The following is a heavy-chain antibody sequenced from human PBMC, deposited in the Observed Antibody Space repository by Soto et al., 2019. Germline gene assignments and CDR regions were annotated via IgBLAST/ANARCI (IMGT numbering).Heavy chain of an antibody. CDR1: GFRFDDYA. Sequence: EVQLVESGGGSVQPGGSLSLSCVASGFRFDDYAMHWVRQRPGKGLEWVSGINWNSDTIGYDDSVKGRFIVSRDNAVGSLLLQMSSLKSEDTAIYFGAMSNSNDLYYHFESWGQGTPVTVSS. J-gene: IGHJ4*02. V-gene: IGHV3-9*01. CDR3: AMSNSNDLYYHFES. CDR2: INWNSDTI. D-gene: IGHD3-10*01.